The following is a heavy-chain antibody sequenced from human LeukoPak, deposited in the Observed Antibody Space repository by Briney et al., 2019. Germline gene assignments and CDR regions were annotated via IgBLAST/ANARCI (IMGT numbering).Heavy chain of an antibody. V-gene: IGHV1-18*01. D-gene: IGHD5-24*01. CDR3: ARDQEMATGFDY. J-gene: IGHJ4*02. CDR1: GYTFTSYG. CDR2: ISTYNGNT. Sequence: ASVKVSCKASGYTFTSYGISWVRQAPGQGLEWMGWISTYNGNTNYAQKLQGRVTMTTDTSTSTAYMELRSLGSDDTAVYYCARDQEMATGFDYWGQGTLVTVSS.